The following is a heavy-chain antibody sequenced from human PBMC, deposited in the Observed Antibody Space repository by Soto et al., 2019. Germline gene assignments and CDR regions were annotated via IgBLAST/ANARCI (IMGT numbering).Heavy chain of an antibody. CDR1: GDSISTFY. Sequence: PSETLSLTCTVSGDSISTFYWGWMRQSPGKELEWIGYVYYTGSTNYNPSLKSRVTISVDRSKNQFSLKLTSANAADTAVYYCARGRTVRNYADDSSDYFYFFDYWGQGTHVTAPS. D-gene: IGHD3-22*01. CDR3: ARGRTVRNYADDSSDYFYFFDY. V-gene: IGHV4-59*01. CDR2: VYYTGST. J-gene: IGHJ4*02.